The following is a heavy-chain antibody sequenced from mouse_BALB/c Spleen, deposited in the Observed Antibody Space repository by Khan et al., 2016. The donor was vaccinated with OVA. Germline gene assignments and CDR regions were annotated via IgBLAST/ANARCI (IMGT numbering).Heavy chain of an antibody. Sequence: QIQLVQSGPELKKPGETVKISCKASGYTFTNYRMNWMKQAPGKGLKWMGWINTYIGEPTYADDFKGRFAFSLETSASTAYLQINNLKNEDMATYCGARETSYWYCEFRGAGTSITVAS. J-gene: IGHJ1*01. CDR2: INTYIGEP. CDR3: ARETSYWYCEF. V-gene: IGHV9-1*02. D-gene: IGHD1-3*01. CDR1: GYTFTNYR.